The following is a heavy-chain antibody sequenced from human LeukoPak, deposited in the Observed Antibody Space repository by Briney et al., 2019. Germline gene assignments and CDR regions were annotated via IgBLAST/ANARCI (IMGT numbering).Heavy chain of an antibody. CDR2: VYNSGSA. Sequence: NTSEALSLTCTVSGDSISTYYWSWLRQPPGKGLERIGCVYNSGSAEYNPSLKSRATISVDTSKNQFSLRLTSATAADTAVYYCARDRSRLGEFSPWGRGTLVTVSS. D-gene: IGHD3-16*02. CDR1: GDSISTYY. CDR3: ARDRSRLGEFSP. V-gene: IGHV4-59*01. J-gene: IGHJ5*02.